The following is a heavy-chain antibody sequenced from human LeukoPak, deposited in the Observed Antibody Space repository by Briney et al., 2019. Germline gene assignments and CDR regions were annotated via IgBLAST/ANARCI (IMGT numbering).Heavy chain of an antibody. CDR2: ISGSGGST. CDR1: GFTFSSYA. Sequence: GGSLRLSCAASGFTFSSYAMSWVRQAPGKGLEWVSAISGSGGSTYYADSVKGRFTISRDNSKNTLYLQMNSLRAGDTAVYYCAKAGRSGSYYYYMDVWGKGTTVTVSS. J-gene: IGHJ6*03. CDR3: AKAGRSGSYYYYMDV. V-gene: IGHV3-23*01. D-gene: IGHD6-19*01.